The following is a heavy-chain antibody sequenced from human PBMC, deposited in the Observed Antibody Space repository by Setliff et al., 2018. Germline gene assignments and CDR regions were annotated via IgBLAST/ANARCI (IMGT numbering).Heavy chain of an antibody. CDR2: IFWSGTT. CDR3: ARDHVYGSQYYYYYYGMDV. Sequence: SETLSLTCTVSGGSINSSSYDWGWVRQPPGKGLEWIGTIFWSGTTYYNPSLNSRGTISVDTSKNQFSLRLSSVTAADTAVYYCARDHVYGSQYYYYYYGMDVWGQGTTVTVSS. CDR1: GGSINSSSYD. D-gene: IGHD3-10*01. V-gene: IGHV4-39*07. J-gene: IGHJ6*02.